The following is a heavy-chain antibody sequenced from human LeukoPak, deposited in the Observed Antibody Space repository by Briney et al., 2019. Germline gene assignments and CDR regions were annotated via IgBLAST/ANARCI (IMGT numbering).Heavy chain of an antibody. Sequence: PGGSLRLSCAASGFTFSSYGMHWVRQAPGKGLEWVAVIWYDGSNKYYADSVKGRFTISRDNSKNTLYLQMNSLRAEDTAVYYCVKAGYYDSSGYYYYLDYWGQGTLVSVSS. J-gene: IGHJ4*02. V-gene: IGHV3-33*06. D-gene: IGHD3-22*01. CDR1: GFTFSSYG. CDR2: IWYDGSNK. CDR3: VKAGYYDSSGYYYYLDY.